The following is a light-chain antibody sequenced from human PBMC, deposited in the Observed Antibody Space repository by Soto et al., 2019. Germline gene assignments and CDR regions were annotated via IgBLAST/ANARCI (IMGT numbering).Light chain of an antibody. CDR2: SND. CDR1: SSNIGSNY. Sequence: QSVLTQPPSASETPGQRVTISCSGSSSNIGSNYVYWYQQLPGAAPKILMYSNDQRPSGVPDRFAGSKSGTSASLAISGLRSEDEADYYCAAWDDSLSGRLFGGGTKLTVL. V-gene: IGLV1-47*02. J-gene: IGLJ2*01. CDR3: AAWDDSLSGRL.